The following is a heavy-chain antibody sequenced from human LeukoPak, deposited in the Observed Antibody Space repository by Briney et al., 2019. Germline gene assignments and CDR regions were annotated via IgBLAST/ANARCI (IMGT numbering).Heavy chain of an antibody. CDR3: ARLPGYSYGNFDY. V-gene: IGHV3-30*03. J-gene: IGHJ4*02. Sequence: GGSLRLSCAASGFTFSSYGMHWVRQAPGKGLEWVAVISYDGSNKYYADSVKGRFTISRGNSKNTLYLQMNSLRAEDTAVYYCARLPGYSYGNFDYWGQGTLVTVSS. CDR1: GFTFSSYG. CDR2: ISYDGSNK. D-gene: IGHD5-18*01.